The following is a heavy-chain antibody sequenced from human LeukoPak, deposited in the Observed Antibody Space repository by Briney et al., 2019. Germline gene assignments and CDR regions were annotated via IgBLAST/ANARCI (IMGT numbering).Heavy chain of an antibody. CDR1: GGSISSYY. CDR3: ARAPYCSGGSCYSYYGMDV. V-gene: IGHV4-4*07. CDR2: IYTSGST. J-gene: IGHJ6*02. Sequence: SETPSLTCTVSGGSISSYYWSWIRQPAGKGLEWIGRIYTSGSTNYNPSLKSRVTLSVDTSKNQFPLKLSSVTAADTAVYYCARAPYCSGGSCYSYYGMDVWGQGTTVTVSS. D-gene: IGHD2-15*01.